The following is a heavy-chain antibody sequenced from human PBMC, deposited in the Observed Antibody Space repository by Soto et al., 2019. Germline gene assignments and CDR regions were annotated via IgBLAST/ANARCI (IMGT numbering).Heavy chain of an antibody. Sequence: EVQLLESGGGLVQPGGSLRLSCAASGFTFSSYAMSWVRQAPGKGLEWVSAISGSGGSTYYADSVKGRFTISRDNSKNTLYLQMNSLRAEDTAVYYCALFGNFWSGYYGLYYYYGMDVWGQGTTVTVSS. J-gene: IGHJ6*02. CDR2: ISGSGGST. CDR1: GFTFSSYA. V-gene: IGHV3-23*01. CDR3: ALFGNFWSGYYGLYYYYGMDV. D-gene: IGHD3-3*01.